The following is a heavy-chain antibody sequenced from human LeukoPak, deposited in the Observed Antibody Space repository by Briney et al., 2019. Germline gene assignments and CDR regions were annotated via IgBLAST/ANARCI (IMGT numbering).Heavy chain of an antibody. Sequence: SVKVSCKASGGTFSSYAISWVRQAPGRGLEWMGGIIPIFGTANYAQKFQGRVTITADESTSTAYMELSSLRSEDTAVYYCARVLRGYGDYLNWFDPWGQGTLVTVSS. J-gene: IGHJ5*02. CDR3: ARVLRGYGDYLNWFDP. CDR1: GGTFSSYA. D-gene: IGHD4-17*01. CDR2: IIPIFGTA. V-gene: IGHV1-69*13.